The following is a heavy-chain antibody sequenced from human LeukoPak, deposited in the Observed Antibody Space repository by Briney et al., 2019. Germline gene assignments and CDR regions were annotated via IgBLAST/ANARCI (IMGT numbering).Heavy chain of an antibody. CDR3: ARGLSPRINMVRGVRPPFRGVFDY. Sequence: PSETLSLTCAVYGGSFSGYYWSWIRQPPGKGLEWIGEINHSGSTNYNPSLKSRVTISVDTSKNQFSLQLSSVTAADTAVYYCARGLSPRINMVRGVRPPFRGVFDYWGQGTLVTVSS. CDR1: GGSFSGYY. CDR2: INHSGST. V-gene: IGHV4-34*01. J-gene: IGHJ4*02. D-gene: IGHD3-10*01.